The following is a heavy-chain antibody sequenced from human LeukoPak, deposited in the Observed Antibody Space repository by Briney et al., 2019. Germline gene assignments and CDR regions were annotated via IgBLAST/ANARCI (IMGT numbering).Heavy chain of an antibody. CDR3: AGFTIFGVYNWFDP. CDR1: GGSISSYY. D-gene: IGHD3-3*01. J-gene: IGHJ5*02. V-gene: IGHV4-59*08. CDR2: IHYSGST. Sequence: NPSETLSLTCTVSGGSISSYYWSWIRQPPGKGLEWIGYIHYSGSTNYNPSLKSRVTISVDTSKNQFSLKLSSVTAADTAVYYCAGFTIFGVYNWFDPWGRGTLVTVSS.